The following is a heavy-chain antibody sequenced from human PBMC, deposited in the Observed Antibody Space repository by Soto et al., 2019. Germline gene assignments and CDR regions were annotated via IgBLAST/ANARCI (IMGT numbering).Heavy chain of an antibody. D-gene: IGHD3-22*01. CDR2: ISSNGGST. CDR1: GFTFSSYA. CDR3: VKETRRYYYDSSGPFDY. Sequence: PGGSLRLSCSASGFTFSSYAMHWVRQAPGKGLEYVSAISSNGGSTYYADSVKGRFTISRDNSKNTLYLQMSSLRAEDTAVYYCVKETRRYYYDSSGPFDYWGQGTLVTVSS. V-gene: IGHV3-64D*08. J-gene: IGHJ4*02.